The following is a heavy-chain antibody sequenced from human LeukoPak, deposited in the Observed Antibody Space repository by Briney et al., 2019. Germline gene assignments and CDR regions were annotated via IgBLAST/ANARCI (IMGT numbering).Heavy chain of an antibody. CDR1: GGSFSSYY. CDR3: ARVKRGYSYGPLEYYYFYMDV. V-gene: IGHV4-59*01. CDR2: IYYSGST. Sequence: SETLSLTCAVYGGSFSSYYWSWIRQPPGKGLEWIGYIYYSGSTNYNPSLKSRVTISVDTSKNQFSLKLSSVTAADTAVYYCARVKRGYSYGPLEYYYFYMDVWGKGTTVTVSS. J-gene: IGHJ6*03. D-gene: IGHD5-18*01.